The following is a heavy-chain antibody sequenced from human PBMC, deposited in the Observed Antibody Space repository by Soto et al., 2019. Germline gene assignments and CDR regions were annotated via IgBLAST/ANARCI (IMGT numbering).Heavy chain of an antibody. J-gene: IGHJ3*02. Sequence: SETLSLTCTVSGGSISSSSYYWGWIRQPPGKGLEWIGSIYYSGSTYYNPSLKSRVTISVDTSKNQFSLKLSSVTAADTAVYYCARIRGFLEWLFGPNDAFDIWGQGTMVTVSS. CDR1: GGSISSSSYY. CDR2: IYYSGST. V-gene: IGHV4-39*01. D-gene: IGHD3-3*01. CDR3: ARIRGFLEWLFGPNDAFDI.